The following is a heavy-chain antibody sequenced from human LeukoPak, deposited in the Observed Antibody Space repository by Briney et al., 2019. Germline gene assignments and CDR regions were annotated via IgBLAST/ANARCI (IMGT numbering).Heavy chain of an antibody. J-gene: IGHJ6*03. CDR1: GFTFSSYG. CDR3: AREGIAVAGSRNYYYMDV. V-gene: IGHV3-30*02. Sequence: GGSLRLSCAASGFTFSSYGMHWVRQAPGKGLEWVAFIRYDGSNTYYADSVKGRFTISRDNSKNTLYLQMNSLRAEDTAVYYCAREGIAVAGSRNYYYMDVWGKGTTVTISS. D-gene: IGHD6-19*01. CDR2: IRYDGSNT.